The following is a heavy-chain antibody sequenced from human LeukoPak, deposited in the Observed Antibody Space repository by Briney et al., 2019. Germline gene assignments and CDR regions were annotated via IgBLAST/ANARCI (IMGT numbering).Heavy chain of an antibody. CDR3: AKGGPYCSGGSCLSYFDS. Sequence: GGSLRLSCAASGFTFSDYWMTWVRQAPGKGLDGVAVISYDGSNKYYADSVKGRFTISRDNSKNTLYLQVNSLRAEDTAVYYCAKGGPYCSGGSCLSYFDSWGQGTLVTVSS. CDR1: GFTFSDYW. V-gene: IGHV3-30*18. D-gene: IGHD2-15*01. CDR2: ISYDGSNK. J-gene: IGHJ4*02.